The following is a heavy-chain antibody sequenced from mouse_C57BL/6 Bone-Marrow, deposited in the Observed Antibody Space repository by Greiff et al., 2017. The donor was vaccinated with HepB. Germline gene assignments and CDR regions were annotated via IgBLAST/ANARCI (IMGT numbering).Heavy chain of an antibody. CDR3: ARGDYFWIAY. CDR2: INPNNGGT. Sequence: EVQLVESGPELVKPGASVKIPCKASGYTFTDYNMDWVKQSHGKSLEWIGDINPNNGGTSYNQKFKGKATLTVDKSSSTAYLELRSLTSEDTAVYYCARGDYFWIAYWGQGTLVTVSA. CDR1: GYTFTDYN. D-gene: IGHD1-1*01. V-gene: IGHV1-18*01. J-gene: IGHJ3*01.